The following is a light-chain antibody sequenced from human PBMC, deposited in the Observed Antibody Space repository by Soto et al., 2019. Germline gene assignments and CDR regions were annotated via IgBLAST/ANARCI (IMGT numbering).Light chain of an antibody. Sequence: EMVLTQSPATLSLSPGERATLSCRASQRVSSYLACYQQIPGQAPRLLFYAASNRATGIPARFSGSESGTDFTLTISSLEPEDFAVYCCQQRSNWPWTFGQGTKVEIK. CDR2: AAS. V-gene: IGKV3-11*01. CDR3: QQRSNWPWT. J-gene: IGKJ1*01. CDR1: QRVSSY.